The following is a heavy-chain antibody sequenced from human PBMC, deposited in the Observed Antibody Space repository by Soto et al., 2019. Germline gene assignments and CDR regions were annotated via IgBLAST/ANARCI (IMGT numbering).Heavy chain of an antibody. CDR3: SRGNYYYYGMDV. J-gene: IGHJ6*02. CDR1: GGSISSGGYS. V-gene: IGHV4-30-2*01. CDR2: IYHSGST. Sequence: SETLSLTCAVSGGSISSGGYSWSWIRQPPGKGLEWIGYIYHSGSTYYNPSLKSRVTISVDRSKNQFSLKLSTVTAADTAVYYSSRGNYYYYGMDVWGQGTTVTVSS.